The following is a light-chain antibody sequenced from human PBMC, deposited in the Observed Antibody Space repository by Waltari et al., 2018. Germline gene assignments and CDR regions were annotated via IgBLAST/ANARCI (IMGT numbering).Light chain of an antibody. Sequence: SYELTQPPSVSVPPGQTASISCSGDELGDKDACWYRQKPGQPPVLVLYQDTKRPSGIPERFSGSNSGITATLTIRGTQPVDEADYYCQAWDNFTVAFGGGTKLSVL. CDR3: QAWDNFTVA. CDR1: ELGDKD. CDR2: QDT. J-gene: IGLJ2*01. V-gene: IGLV3-1*01.